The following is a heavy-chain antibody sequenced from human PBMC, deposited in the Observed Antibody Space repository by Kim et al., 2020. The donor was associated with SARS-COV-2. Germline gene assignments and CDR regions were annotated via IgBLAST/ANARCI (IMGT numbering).Heavy chain of an antibody. Sequence: GGSLRLSCAASGFTFSSYAMSWVRQAPGKGREWVSAISGSGGSTYYADSVKGRFTISRDNSKNTLYLQMNSLRAEDTAVYYCAKDGITYYYDSSGYYYFDYWGQGTLVTVSS. CDR2: ISGSGGST. CDR1: GFTFSSYA. D-gene: IGHD3-22*01. J-gene: IGHJ4*02. V-gene: IGHV3-23*01. CDR3: AKDGITYYYDSSGYYYFDY.